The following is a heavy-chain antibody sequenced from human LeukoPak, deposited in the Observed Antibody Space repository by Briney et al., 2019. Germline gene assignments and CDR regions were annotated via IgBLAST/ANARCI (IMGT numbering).Heavy chain of an antibody. CDR1: GYTFTGYY. V-gene: IGHV1-2*06. Sequence: ASVRVSCKASGYTFTGYYMHWVRQSPAQGLEWLGRINPNTGDSSYAQKFQGRVTMTSDTPTTTAYMELSRLNSDDTAVHHCATLVSGIDYWGQGTLVTVSS. CDR3: ATLVSGIDY. CDR2: INPNTGDS. J-gene: IGHJ4*02. D-gene: IGHD1-14*01.